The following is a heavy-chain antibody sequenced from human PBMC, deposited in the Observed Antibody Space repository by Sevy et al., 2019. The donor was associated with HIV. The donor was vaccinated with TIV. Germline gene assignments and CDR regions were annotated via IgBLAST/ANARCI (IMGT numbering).Heavy chain of an antibody. CDR1: GFTFNSYW. V-gene: IGHV3-7*03. CDR3: AREDIVLGEDNYYGIDV. J-gene: IGHJ6*02. Sequence: GGSLRLSCAASGFTFNSYWMSWVRQAPGKGLEWVANIKQDGSEKYSVDSVKGRFTISRDNDKNSLYLQMNSLRAEDTAVYYCAREDIVLGEDNYYGIDVWGQGTTVTVSS. CDR2: IKQDGSEK. D-gene: IGHD2-15*01.